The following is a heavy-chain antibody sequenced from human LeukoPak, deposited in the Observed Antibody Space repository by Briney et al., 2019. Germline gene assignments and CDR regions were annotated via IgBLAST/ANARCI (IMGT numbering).Heavy chain of an antibody. Sequence: GGSLRLSCAASGFTFSSYSMNWVRQAPGKGLEWVSYISSSSSTIYYADSVKGRFTISRDNAKNSLYLQMNSLRAEDTAVYYCARGGDYYGSGSYYSFDYWGQGTLVTVSS. CDR3: ARGGDYYGSGSYYSFDY. CDR1: GFTFSSYS. D-gene: IGHD3-10*01. V-gene: IGHV3-48*01. J-gene: IGHJ4*02. CDR2: ISSSSSTI.